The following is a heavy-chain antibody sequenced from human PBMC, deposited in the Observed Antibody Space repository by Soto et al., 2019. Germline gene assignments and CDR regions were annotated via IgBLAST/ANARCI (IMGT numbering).Heavy chain of an antibody. CDR2: ISPYNGNT. CDR3: ARESGSYFLGAVDP. Sequence: QVQLVQSGVEVKKPGASVKLSCKASGYPFTTYGISWVRQAPGQGLEWMGWISPYNGNTNYAQKVQDRLTMTTDTYTSTVYMELRSLRSDDTAVYYSARESGSYFLGAVDPWGQGTLVTVSS. V-gene: IGHV1-18*01. J-gene: IGHJ5*02. D-gene: IGHD1-26*01. CDR1: GYPFTTYG.